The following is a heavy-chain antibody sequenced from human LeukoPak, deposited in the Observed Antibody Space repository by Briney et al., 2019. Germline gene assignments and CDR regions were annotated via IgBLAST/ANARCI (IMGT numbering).Heavy chain of an antibody. J-gene: IGHJ4*02. Sequence: GGSLRLSCAASGFTFDDYAMHWVRQAPGKGLEWVSLISWDGGSTYYADSVKGRFTISRDNSKNSLYLQMNSLRAEDTALYYCAKDAGSYYPKYYFDYWGQGTRVTVSS. CDR3: AKDAGSYYPKYYFDY. CDR1: GFTFDDYA. D-gene: IGHD1-26*01. V-gene: IGHV3-43D*03. CDR2: ISWDGGST.